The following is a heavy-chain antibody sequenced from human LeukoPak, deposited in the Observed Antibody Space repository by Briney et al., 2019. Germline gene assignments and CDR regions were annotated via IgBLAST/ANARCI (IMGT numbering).Heavy chain of an antibody. J-gene: IGHJ4*02. CDR1: GGSISSSNYY. D-gene: IGHD3-22*01. CDR3: ARLLYDSRGYYYFDY. Sequence: SETLSLTCTVSGGSISSSNYYWGWIRQPPGKGLEWIGSVYYSGSTYYNPSLKSRLTTSVDTSKNQFSLKLSSVIAADTAVYYCARLLYDSRGYYYFDYWGQGSLVTVSS. CDR2: VYYSGST. V-gene: IGHV4-39*01.